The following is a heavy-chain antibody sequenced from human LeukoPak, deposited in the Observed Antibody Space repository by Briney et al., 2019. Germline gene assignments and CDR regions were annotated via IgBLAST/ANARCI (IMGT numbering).Heavy chain of an antibody. V-gene: IGHV3-21*01. CDR1: GFTFNNYG. CDR3: ARGPSGSFGY. D-gene: IGHD2-15*01. Sequence: PGGSLRLSCAASGFTFNNYGIHWVRQAPGKGLEWVSGISGSGGNTHYADSVKGRFTISRDNAKNSLYLQMNSLRAEDTAVYYCARGPSGSFGYWGQGTLVTVSS. CDR2: ISGSGGNT. J-gene: IGHJ4*02.